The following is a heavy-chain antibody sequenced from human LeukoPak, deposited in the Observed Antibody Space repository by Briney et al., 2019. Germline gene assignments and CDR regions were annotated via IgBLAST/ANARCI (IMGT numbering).Heavy chain of an antibody. CDR3: ARSGGLDFWSGYYFGEYYYYYMDV. D-gene: IGHD3-3*01. CDR2: IYPGDSDT. V-gene: IGHV5-51*01. Sequence: ESLKISCKGSGYSFTSYWIGWVRQMPGKGLEWTGIIYPGDSDTRYSPSFQGQVTISADKSISTAYLQWSSLKASDTAMYYCARSGGLDFWSGYYFGEYYYYYMDVWGKGTTVTVSS. CDR1: GYSFTSYW. J-gene: IGHJ6*03.